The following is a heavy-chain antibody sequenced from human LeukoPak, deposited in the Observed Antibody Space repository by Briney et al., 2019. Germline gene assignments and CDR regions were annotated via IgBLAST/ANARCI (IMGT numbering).Heavy chain of an antibody. J-gene: IGHJ4*02. CDR2: ISAYNGNT. Sequence: ASVKVSCKASGYTFTSYGISWVRQAPGQGLEWMGWISAYNGNTNYAQKLQGRVTMTTDTSTSTAYMELRSLRSDDTAMCYCARDHIAVRFPYWGQGTLVTVSS. CDR1: GYTFTSYG. D-gene: IGHD6-6*01. CDR3: ARDHIAVRFPY. V-gene: IGHV1-18*01.